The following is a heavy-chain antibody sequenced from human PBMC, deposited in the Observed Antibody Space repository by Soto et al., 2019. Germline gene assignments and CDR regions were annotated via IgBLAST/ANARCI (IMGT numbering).Heavy chain of an antibody. CDR3: ARMRSAIIWGELGF. Sequence: GGSLRLSCAASGFTFGSNGMSWVRQAPGKGLEWVSAIGSTGTTTYYADSVKGRFAISTDSPKNTLYLQMSNLRVEDTAVYYCARMRSAIIWGELGFWGQGTLVTVSS. CDR1: GFTFGSNG. J-gene: IGHJ4*02. V-gene: IGHV3-23*01. CDR2: IGSTGTTT. D-gene: IGHD3-16*01.